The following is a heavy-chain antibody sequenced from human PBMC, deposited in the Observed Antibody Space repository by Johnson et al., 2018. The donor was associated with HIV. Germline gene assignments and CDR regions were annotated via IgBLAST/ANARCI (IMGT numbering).Heavy chain of an antibody. Sequence: EVHLVESGGGLVQPGGSLRLSCAASGFTFSRYWMSWVRQAPGKGLEWVANIKQDGSEKYYVDSVKGRFTISRDNAKNSVYLQMNSLRAEDTAVYYCARGSWSSGSYGIWYAFDIWGQGTKVTVSS. J-gene: IGHJ3*02. V-gene: IGHV3-7*02. D-gene: IGHD1-26*01. CDR3: ARGSWSSGSYGIWYAFDI. CDR1: GFTFSRYW. CDR2: IKQDGSEK.